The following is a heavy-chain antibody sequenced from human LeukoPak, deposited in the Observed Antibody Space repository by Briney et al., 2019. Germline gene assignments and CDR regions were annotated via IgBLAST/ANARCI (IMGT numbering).Heavy chain of an antibody. J-gene: IGHJ6*02. CDR3: AKNTAMGLYYYYGMDV. Sequence: SVNPSCTASEATFTSYAISWGRQAPGQRLEWMGGIIPIFGTANYAQKFQGRVTITADESTSTAYMELSSLRSEDTAVYYCAKNTAMGLYYYYGMDVWGQGTTVTVSS. CDR2: IIPIFGTA. V-gene: IGHV1-69*13. CDR1: EATFTSYA. D-gene: IGHD5-18*01.